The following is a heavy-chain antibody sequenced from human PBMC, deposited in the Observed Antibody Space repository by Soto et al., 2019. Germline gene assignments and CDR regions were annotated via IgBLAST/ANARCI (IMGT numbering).Heavy chain of an antibody. CDR2: IWYDGSQK. Sequence: QVQLVESGGGVVQPGRSLRLSCAVSGFTFTSHGMHWVRQAPGEGLEWVAVIWYDGSQKYYADSVKGRFTISRDNSRNTLYLQMNSLRVEDTAVYYCAREGGSGWTFDYWGQGSLVTVSS. CDR1: GFTFTSHG. D-gene: IGHD6-19*01. V-gene: IGHV3-33*01. J-gene: IGHJ4*02. CDR3: AREGGSGWTFDY.